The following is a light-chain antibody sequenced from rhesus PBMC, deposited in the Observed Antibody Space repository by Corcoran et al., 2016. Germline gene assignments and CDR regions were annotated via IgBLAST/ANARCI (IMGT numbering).Light chain of an antibody. CDR3: QQYRSSPWT. V-gene: IGKV1-22*01. J-gene: IGKJ1*01. CDR2: KAF. CDR1: QSISSW. Sequence: DIQMTQSPSSLSASVGDTVTITCRASQSISSWLAWYQQKPGKAPKLLIYKAFSLHSGVTSMFSGSGSWTDFTLTISSLQSEDFATYYCQQYRSSPWTFGQGTKVEIK.